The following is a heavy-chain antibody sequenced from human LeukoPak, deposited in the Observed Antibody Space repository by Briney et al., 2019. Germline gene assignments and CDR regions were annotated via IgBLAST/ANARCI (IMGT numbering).Heavy chain of an antibody. Sequence: SETLSLTCTVSGGSISSSSYYWGWIRQPPGKGLEWIGSIYYSGSTYYNPSLKSRVTISVDTSKNQFSLKLSSVTAADTAVYYCATEGTRRDGYNYARAFDIWGQGTMVTVSS. CDR3: ATEGTRRDGYNYARAFDI. V-gene: IGHV4-39*07. CDR1: GGSISSSSYY. CDR2: IYYSGST. J-gene: IGHJ3*02. D-gene: IGHD5-24*01.